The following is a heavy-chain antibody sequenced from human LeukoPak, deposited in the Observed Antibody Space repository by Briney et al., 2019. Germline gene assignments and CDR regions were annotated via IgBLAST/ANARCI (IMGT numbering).Heavy chain of an antibody. J-gene: IGHJ4*02. CDR1: GGSISSSSYY. CDR2: IYYSGST. D-gene: IGHD3-3*01. Sequence: SETLSLTCTVSGGSISSSSYYWGWIRQPPGKGLEWIGSIYYSGSTYYNPSLKSRVTISVDTSKNQFSLKLSSVTAADTAVYYCATVPTIFGVVSDYWGQGTPVTVSS. V-gene: IGHV4-39*01. CDR3: ATVPTIFGVVSDY.